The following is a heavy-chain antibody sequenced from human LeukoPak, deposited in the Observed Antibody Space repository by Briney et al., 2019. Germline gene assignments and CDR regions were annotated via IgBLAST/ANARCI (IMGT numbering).Heavy chain of an antibody. J-gene: IGHJ6*02. CDR2: ISGYNGNT. Sequence: ASVKVSCKASGYTFNSYGFSWVRQAPGQGLEWMGRISGYNGNTNNAQKLQGRVIMTIDTSTSTAYMELRSLRSDDTAVYYCARRRHSGSTDYYGMDVWGQGTTVTVSS. D-gene: IGHD1-26*01. CDR3: ARRRHSGSTDYYGMDV. CDR1: GYTFNSYG. V-gene: IGHV1-18*01.